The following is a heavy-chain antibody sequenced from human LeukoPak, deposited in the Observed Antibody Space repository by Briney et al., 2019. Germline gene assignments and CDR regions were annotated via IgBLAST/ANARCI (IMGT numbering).Heavy chain of an antibody. J-gene: IGHJ6*03. CDR2: ISGSGGST. CDR3: ARDPAIMITFGGLHDYMDV. CDR1: GFTFSSYA. V-gene: IGHV3-23*01. D-gene: IGHD3-16*01. Sequence: PGGSLRLSCAASGFTFSSYAMSWARQAPGKGLEWVSAISGSGGSTYYADSVKGRFTISRDNSKNTLYLQMNSLRAEDTAVYYCARDPAIMITFGGLHDYMDVWGKGTTVTVSS.